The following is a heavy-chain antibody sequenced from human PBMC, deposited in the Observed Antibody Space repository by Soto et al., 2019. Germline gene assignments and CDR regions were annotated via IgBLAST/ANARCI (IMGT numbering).Heavy chain of an antibody. CDR2: INPISGGT. CDR3: ARNYYDSSDRDYLDY. CDR1: GYTFNGYY. V-gene: IGHV1-2*02. D-gene: IGHD3-22*01. Sequence: QVQLVQSGAEVKKPGASVKVSCKASGYTFNGYYIHWVRQAPGQGLEWMGWINPISGGTNYAQKFQGRVTMTRDTSIAPVYMDLSRLKSDDTAVYYCARNYYDSSDRDYLDYWGQGTLVTVSS. J-gene: IGHJ4*02.